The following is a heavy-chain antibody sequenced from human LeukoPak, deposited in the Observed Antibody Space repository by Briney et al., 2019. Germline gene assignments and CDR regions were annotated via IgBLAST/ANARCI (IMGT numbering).Heavy chain of an antibody. CDR2: IGAAGAP. V-gene: IGHV3-13*05. J-gene: IGHJ5*02. D-gene: IGHD2-2*01. Sequence: GRSLRLSCAASGFTFSSYDMHWVRQGTGKSLEWVSAIGAAGAPYYPGSVKGRFTISRENAKNSLCLQMNSLRAGDTAVCYCARGVRLCSSNNCFDPWGQGTLVTVSS. CDR1: GFTFSSYD. CDR3: ARGVRLCSSNNCFDP.